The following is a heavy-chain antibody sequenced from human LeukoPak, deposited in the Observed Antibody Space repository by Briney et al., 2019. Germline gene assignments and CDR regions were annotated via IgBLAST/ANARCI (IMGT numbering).Heavy chain of an antibody. V-gene: IGHV3-23*01. D-gene: IGHD1-26*01. J-gene: IGHJ4*02. CDR2: ISGNSDRT. Sequence: PGGSLRLSCEASGFTFIKYAMNWVRQAPGKGLEWVSAISGNSDRTYYADSVKGRFTISRDDAKSTLYLHMNSLRAEDTAVYYCTTIRPGYWGQGTLDTVSP. CDR1: GFTFIKYA. CDR3: TTIRPGY.